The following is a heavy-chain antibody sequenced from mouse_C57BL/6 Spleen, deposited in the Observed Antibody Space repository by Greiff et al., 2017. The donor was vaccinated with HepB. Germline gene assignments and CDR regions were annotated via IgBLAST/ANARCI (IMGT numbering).Heavy chain of an antibody. CDR1: GYTFTSYW. CDR3: ARSLRGFAY. V-gene: IGHV1-50*01. D-gene: IGHD2-12*01. J-gene: IGHJ3*01. CDR2: IDPSDSYT. Sequence: QVQLKQSGAELVKPGASVKLSCKASGYTFTSYWMQWVKQRPGQGLEWIGEIDPSDSYTNYNQKFKGKATLTVDTSSSTAYMQLSSLTSEDSAVYYGARSLRGFAYWGQGTLVTVSA.